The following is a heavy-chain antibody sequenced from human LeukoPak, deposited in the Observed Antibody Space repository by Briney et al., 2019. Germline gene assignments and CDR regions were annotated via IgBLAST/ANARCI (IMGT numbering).Heavy chain of an antibody. V-gene: IGHV3-7*01. CDR3: AISGVTTVGY. D-gene: IGHD4-11*01. Sequence: PGGSLRLSCAASGFTFSDYWMSWVRQAPGKGLEWVANIKQDGTEKNYLDSVKGRFTISRDTAKNSLYLQMNSLRAEDTAVYYCAISGVTTVGYWGQGTLVTVSS. J-gene: IGHJ4*02. CDR2: IKQDGTEK. CDR1: GFTFSDYW.